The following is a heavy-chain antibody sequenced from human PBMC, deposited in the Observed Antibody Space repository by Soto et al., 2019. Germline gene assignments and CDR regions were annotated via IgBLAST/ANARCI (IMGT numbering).Heavy chain of an antibody. CDR2: IIPIFGTP. V-gene: IGHV1-69*06. Sequence: ASVKVSCKASGGTFSTYTFSWVRQAPGQGLEWMGRIIPIFGTPYYAQKFQGRVTITADKSTSTVYMELSSLRSDDTAVYFCARGLECRGYCLDNHTWFAPWGQGTLVTVSS. CDR1: GGTFSTYT. CDR3: ARGLECRGYCLDNHTWFAP. D-gene: IGHD2-15*01. J-gene: IGHJ5*02.